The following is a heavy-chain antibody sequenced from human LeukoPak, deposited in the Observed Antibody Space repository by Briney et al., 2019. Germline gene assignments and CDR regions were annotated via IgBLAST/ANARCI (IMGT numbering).Heavy chain of an antibody. Sequence: GESLKSSCKGSGYIFTSYWISWVRQMPGKGLEWMGRIDPSDSYTNYSPSFQDHVTISADKSISTAYPQWSSRKASDTAMYYCARGTIVATIGYYNNYGMDVWGKGTTVTVSS. D-gene: IGHD5-12*01. CDR3: ARGTIVATIGYYNNYGMDV. V-gene: IGHV5-10-1*01. CDR2: IDPSDSYT. J-gene: IGHJ6*04. CDR1: GYIFTSYW.